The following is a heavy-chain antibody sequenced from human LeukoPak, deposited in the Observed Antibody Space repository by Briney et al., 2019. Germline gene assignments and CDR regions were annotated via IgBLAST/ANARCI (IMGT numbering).Heavy chain of an antibody. CDR1: GFTFRSYW. Sequence: GGSLRLSCAASGFTFRSYWMLWVRQAPGKGLVWVSRINSDGSSTTYADSVKGRFTISRDNAKNTLYLQMNSLRAEDTAVYYCVRGLEVHTALTGSWGQGTLVTIPS. CDR2: INSDGSST. V-gene: IGHV3-74*01. J-gene: IGHJ5*02. CDR3: VRGLEVHTALTGS. D-gene: IGHD3-9*01.